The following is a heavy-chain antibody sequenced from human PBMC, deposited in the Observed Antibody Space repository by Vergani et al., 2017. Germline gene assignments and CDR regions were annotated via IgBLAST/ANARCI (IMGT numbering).Heavy chain of an antibody. Sequence: QVPLVPSGAAVKTPGASVTVSCTASGYTFTSYDINWVRQATGQGLEWMGWMNPNSGNTGYAQKFQGRVTMTRNTSISTAYMELSSLRSEDTAVYYCARSSWELPDYWGQGTLVTVSS. D-gene: IGHD1-26*01. V-gene: IGHV1-8*01. CDR1: GYTFTSYD. CDR2: MNPNSGNT. CDR3: ARSSWELPDY. J-gene: IGHJ4*02.